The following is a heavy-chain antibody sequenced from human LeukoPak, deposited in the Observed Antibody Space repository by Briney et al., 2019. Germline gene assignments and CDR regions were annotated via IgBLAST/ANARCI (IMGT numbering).Heavy chain of an antibody. J-gene: IGHJ4*02. CDR2: INSRSSYI. CDR3: ARDKYSSSWFADS. CDR1: GFTFRNYS. Sequence: GGSVRLSCAASGFTFRNYSMQWVRQAPGKGLEWVSSINSRSSYIHYADSVKGRFTISRDNAKNSLFLQMNSLRAEDTAVYYCARDKYSSSWFADSWGQGTPVTVSS. V-gene: IGHV3-21*01. D-gene: IGHD6-13*01.